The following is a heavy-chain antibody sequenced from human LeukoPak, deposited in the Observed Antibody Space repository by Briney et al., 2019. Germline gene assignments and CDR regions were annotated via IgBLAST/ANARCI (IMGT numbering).Heavy chain of an antibody. J-gene: IGHJ4*02. CDR2: IDPDDSYT. V-gene: IGHV5-10-1*01. Sequence: GESLRISCKGSGYSFTSYWISWVRQMPAKGLEFMGRIDPDDSYTNYSPAFQGHVTMSADKSSRTAYLQWSSLEASDTAMYYCARRPGGVLADTDFFESWGQGTLVIVSS. D-gene: IGHD3-16*01. CDR1: GYSFTSYW. CDR3: ARRPGGVLADTDFFES.